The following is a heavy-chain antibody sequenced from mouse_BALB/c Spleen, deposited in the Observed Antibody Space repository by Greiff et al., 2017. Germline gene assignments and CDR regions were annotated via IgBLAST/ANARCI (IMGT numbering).Heavy chain of an antibody. CDR1: GFNIKDTY. CDR2: IDPANGNT. CDR3: APSVVGDAMDY. D-gene: IGHD1-1*01. V-gene: IGHV14-3*02. Sequence: VQLQQSGAELVKPGASVKLSCTASGFNIKDTYMHWVKQRPEQGLEWIGRIDPANGNTKYDPKFQGKATITADTSSNTAYLQLSSLTSEDTAVYYCAPSVVGDAMDYWGQGTSVTVSS. J-gene: IGHJ4*01.